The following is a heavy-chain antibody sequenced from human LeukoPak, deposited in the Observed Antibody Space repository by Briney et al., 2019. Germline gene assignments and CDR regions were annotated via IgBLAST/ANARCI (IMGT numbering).Heavy chain of an antibody. V-gene: IGHV3-48*04. CDR3: TRGSQWELLGSCDY. CDR2: ISRSSSSA. Sequence: GGSLRLSCAASGFTFTTYSMIWVRQAPGKGLEWVSYISRSSSSAHYADSVKGRFTISRDNAKNSVSLQMNSLRAEDTAVYYCTRGSQWELLGSCDYWGQGTLVSVSS. D-gene: IGHD1-26*01. CDR1: GFTFTTYS. J-gene: IGHJ4*02.